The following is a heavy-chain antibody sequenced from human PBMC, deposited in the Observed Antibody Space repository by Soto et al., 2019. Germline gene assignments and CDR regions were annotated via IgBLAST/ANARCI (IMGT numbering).Heavy chain of an antibody. CDR1: GFTFDDYT. D-gene: IGHD6-13*01. V-gene: IGHV3-43*01. CDR2: ISWDGGST. Sequence: GGSLRLSCAASGFTFDDYTMHWVRQAPGKGLELVSLISWDGGSTYYADSVKGRFTISRDNSKNSLYLQMNSLRTEDTALYYCAKESIAAAALFDYWGQGTLVTVSS. J-gene: IGHJ4*02. CDR3: AKESIAAAALFDY.